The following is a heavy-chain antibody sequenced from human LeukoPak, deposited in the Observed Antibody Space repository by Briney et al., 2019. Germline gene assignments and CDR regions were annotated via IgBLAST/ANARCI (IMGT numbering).Heavy chain of an antibody. J-gene: IGHJ4*02. CDR3: ARDRDPYGGKPFDY. CDR1: GFTFSSYR. V-gene: IGHV3-21*01. CDR2: ISSSSSYI. Sequence: AGGSLRLSCAASGFTFSSYRMNWVRQAPGKGLEWVSSISSSSSYIYYADSVKGRFTISRDNAKNSLYLQMNSLRAEDTAVYYCARDRDPYGGKPFDYWGQGTLVTISS. D-gene: IGHD4/OR15-4a*01.